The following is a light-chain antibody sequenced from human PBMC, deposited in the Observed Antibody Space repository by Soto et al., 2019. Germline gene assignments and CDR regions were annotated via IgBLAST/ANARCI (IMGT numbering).Light chain of an antibody. Sequence: DIQMTQSPSTLSASVGDRVTITCRASQSISSWLAWYQQKPGKAPKLLIYKASSLESGVPSRFSDSGSGTEFTLTISSLQPDHFATYYCQQYNSYPWTFGQRTKVEIK. CDR2: KAS. CDR3: QQYNSYPWT. V-gene: IGKV1-5*03. CDR1: QSISSW. J-gene: IGKJ1*01.